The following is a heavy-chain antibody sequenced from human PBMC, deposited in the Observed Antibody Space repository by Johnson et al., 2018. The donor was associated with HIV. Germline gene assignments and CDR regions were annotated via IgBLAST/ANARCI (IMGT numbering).Heavy chain of an antibody. D-gene: IGHD3-16*01. Sequence: VQLVESGGGLVQPGGSLRLSCAASGFTFSSYAMSWVRQAPGKGLEWVGRITSNTDGGTTDYAAPVKGRFTISRDDSKNTVYLQMNSLKTEDTAIYYCTTVAAFGAFDIWGQGTMVTVSS. CDR1: GFTFSSYA. CDR2: ITSNTDGGTT. V-gene: IGHV3-15*01. CDR3: TTVAAFGAFDI. J-gene: IGHJ3*02.